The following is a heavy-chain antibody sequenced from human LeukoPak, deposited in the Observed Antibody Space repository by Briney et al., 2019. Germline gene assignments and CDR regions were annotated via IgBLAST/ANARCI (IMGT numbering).Heavy chain of an antibody. D-gene: IGHD4-23*01. CDR2: IKQDGSEK. CDR3: ARAVGNSGTDY. CDR1: GFTFSSYA. V-gene: IGHV3-7*04. J-gene: IGHJ4*02. Sequence: PGGSLRLSCAASGFTFSSYAVSWVRQAPGKGLEWVANIKQDGSEKYYVDSVRGRFTISRDNAKNSLYLQMNSLRAEDTAVYYCARAVGNSGTDYWGQGTLVTVSS.